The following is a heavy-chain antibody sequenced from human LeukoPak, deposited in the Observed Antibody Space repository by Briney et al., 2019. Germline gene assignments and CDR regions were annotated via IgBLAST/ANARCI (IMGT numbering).Heavy chain of an antibody. CDR1: GYSISSGYY. Sequence: SETLSLTCTVSGYSISSGYYWGWIRQPPGKGLEWIGIIYHSGSTYYSPSLKSRVTISVDTSKNQFSLKLSSVTAADTAVYYCATYCSGGSCSSKNAFDIWGQGTMVTVSS. J-gene: IGHJ3*02. V-gene: IGHV4-38-2*02. CDR3: ATYCSGGSCSSKNAFDI. D-gene: IGHD2-15*01. CDR2: IYHSGST.